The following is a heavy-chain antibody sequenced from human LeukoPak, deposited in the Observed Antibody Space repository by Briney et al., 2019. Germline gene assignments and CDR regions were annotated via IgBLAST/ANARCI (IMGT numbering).Heavy chain of an antibody. CDR2: ISAYNGNT. V-gene: IGHV1-18*01. CDR1: DYTFTSYG. Sequence: APVKVSCKASDYTFTSYGISWVRQAPGQGLEWMGWISAYNGNTNYAQKLQGRVTMTTDTSTSTAYMELRSLRSDDTAVYYCARGSNSWQQLVFDYWGQGTLVTVSS. J-gene: IGHJ4*02. CDR3: ARGSNSWQQLVFDY. D-gene: IGHD6-13*01.